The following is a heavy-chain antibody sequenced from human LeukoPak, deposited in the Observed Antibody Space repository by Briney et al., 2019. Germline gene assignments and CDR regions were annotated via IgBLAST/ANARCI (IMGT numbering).Heavy chain of an antibody. CDR2: IWYDGSRT. V-gene: IGHV3-33*06. D-gene: IGHD3-10*01. CDR1: GFTFSNHW. Sequence: GGSLRLSCEASGFTFSNHWMSWVRQAPGKGLKWVALIWYDGSRTNYVDSVMGRFTISRDSSKNTLYLQMDNLRVEDTAVYFCAKDLSYGSLWFDPWGQGTLVTVSS. CDR3: AKDLSYGSLWFDP. J-gene: IGHJ5*02.